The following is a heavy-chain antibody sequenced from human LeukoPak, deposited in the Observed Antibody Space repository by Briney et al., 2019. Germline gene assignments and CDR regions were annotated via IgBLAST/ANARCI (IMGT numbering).Heavy chain of an antibody. V-gene: IGHV4-61*01. CDR3: ARDSRRDSSGYSIDY. CDR2: IYYSGST. CDR1: GGSISSGSYY. Sequence: PSETLSLTCTVSGGSISSGSYYWSWIRQPPGKGLEWIGYIYYSGSTNYNPSLKSRVTISVDTSKNQFSLKLSSVTAADTAVYYCARDSRRDSSGYSIDYWGQGTLVTVSS. J-gene: IGHJ4*02. D-gene: IGHD3-22*01.